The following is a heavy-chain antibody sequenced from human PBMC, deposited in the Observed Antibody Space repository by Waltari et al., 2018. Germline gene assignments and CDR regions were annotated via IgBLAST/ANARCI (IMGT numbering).Heavy chain of an antibody. CDR1: GYPFTGYY. Sequence: QVQLVQSGAEVKKPGASVKVSCKASGYPFTGYYLHWVRPAPGQGLEWMGWINPIFGTANYAQKFQGRVTITADESTSTAYMELSSLRSEDTAVYYCAREDYYDSSGYYPRPFDYWGQGTLVTVSS. CDR3: AREDYYDSSGYYPRPFDY. V-gene: IGHV1-69*01. D-gene: IGHD3-22*01. CDR2: INPIFGTA. J-gene: IGHJ4*02.